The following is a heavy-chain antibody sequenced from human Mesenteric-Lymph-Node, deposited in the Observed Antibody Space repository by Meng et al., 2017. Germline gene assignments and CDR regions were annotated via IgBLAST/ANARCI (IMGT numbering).Heavy chain of an antibody. CDR2: ISWNSGSI. CDR3: AKESCSGGSCYHFDY. V-gene: IGHV3-9*01. Sequence: SLKISCAASGFTFDDYAMHWVRQAPGKGLEWVSGISWNSGSIGYADSVKGRFTISRDNAKNSLYLQMNSLRTEDTALYYCAKESCSGGSCYHFDYWGQGTLVTVSS. J-gene: IGHJ4*02. D-gene: IGHD2-15*01. CDR1: GFTFDDYA.